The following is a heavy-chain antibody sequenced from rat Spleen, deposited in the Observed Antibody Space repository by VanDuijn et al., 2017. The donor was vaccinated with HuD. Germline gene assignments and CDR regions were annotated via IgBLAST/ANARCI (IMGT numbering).Heavy chain of an antibody. J-gene: IGHJ2*01. CDR1: GYSITSNY. CDR3: ARSSFNYGGFSHQFDY. V-gene: IGHV3-1*01. CDR2: ITYSGST. Sequence: EVQLQESGPGLVKPSQSLSLTCSVTGYSITSNYWGWIRKFPGNKMEWIGHITYSGSTTYNPSLKSRISITRDTSKNQFFLQVNSVTTEDTATYYCARSSFNYGGFSHQFDYWGQGVMVTVSS. D-gene: IGHD1-11*01.